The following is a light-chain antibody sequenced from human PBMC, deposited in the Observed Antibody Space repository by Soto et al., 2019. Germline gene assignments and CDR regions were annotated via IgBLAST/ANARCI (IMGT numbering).Light chain of an antibody. Sequence: EIVMTQSPATLSVSPGERATLSCRASQSVISNLAGYQQKPGRAPRLLIYGASTRATGIPARFSGSGSGTEFTLTISSLQSGDFAVYYCQQYNNWPPITFGQGTRLEIK. V-gene: IGKV3-15*01. CDR2: GAS. J-gene: IGKJ5*01. CDR3: QQYNNWPPIT. CDR1: QSVISN.